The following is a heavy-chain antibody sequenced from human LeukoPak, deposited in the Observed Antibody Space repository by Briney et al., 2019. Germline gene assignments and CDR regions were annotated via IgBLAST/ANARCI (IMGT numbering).Heavy chain of an antibody. J-gene: IGHJ4*02. CDR3: ASLYSSSWYFTDY. CDR2: INHSGST. D-gene: IGHD6-13*01. Sequence: SETLSLTCAVYGGFFCGYYWSWIRQPPGKGLEWIGEINHSGSTNYNPSLKSRVTISVDTSKNQFSLKLSSVTAADTAVYYCASLYSSSWYFTDYWGQGTLVTVSS. CDR1: GGFFCGYY. V-gene: IGHV4-34*01.